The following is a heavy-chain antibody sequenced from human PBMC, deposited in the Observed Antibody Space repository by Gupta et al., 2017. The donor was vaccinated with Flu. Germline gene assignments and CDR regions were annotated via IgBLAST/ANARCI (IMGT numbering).Heavy chain of an antibody. V-gene: IGHV1-3*01. J-gene: IGHJ4*02. CDR2: INAGYANT. CDR1: GYTFSSYS. Sequence: FGYTFSSYSIHWVRQAPGQRLEWMGWINAGYANTQYAQNFKGRVTMTRDPSSDTAYMELRSLRSEDTAVYYCARLLWKTGYYFDFWGQGTLVTVSS. D-gene: IGHD3-9*01. CDR3: ARLLWKTGYYFDF.